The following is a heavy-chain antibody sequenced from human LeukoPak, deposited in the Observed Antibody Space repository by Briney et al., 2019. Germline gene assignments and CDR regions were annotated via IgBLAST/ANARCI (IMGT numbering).Heavy chain of an antibody. D-gene: IGHD3-3*01. J-gene: IGHJ4*02. V-gene: IGHV3-23*01. CDR3: AKQLYYDFWSGYPYYFDY. Sequence: GGSLRLSCAASGFTFSSYAMSWVRQAPGKGLEWVSAISGSGGSTYYADSVKGRFTISRDNSKNTLYLQMNSLRAEDTAVYYCAKQLYYDFWSGYPYYFDYWGQGTLVTVSS. CDR1: GFTFSSYA. CDR2: ISGSGGST.